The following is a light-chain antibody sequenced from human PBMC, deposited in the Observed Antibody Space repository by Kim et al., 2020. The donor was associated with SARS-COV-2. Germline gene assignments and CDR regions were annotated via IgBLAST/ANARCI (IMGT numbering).Light chain of an antibody. Sequence: ITISCTGSSSNIGAGYDVHWYQQLPATAPKLLLYGNSNRPSGVPDRFSGSKSGTSASLAITGLQAEDEADYYCQSYDSSLSGYVVFGGGTQLTVL. CDR3: QSYDSSLSGYVV. V-gene: IGLV1-40*01. CDR1: SSNIGAGYD. J-gene: IGLJ2*01. CDR2: GNS.